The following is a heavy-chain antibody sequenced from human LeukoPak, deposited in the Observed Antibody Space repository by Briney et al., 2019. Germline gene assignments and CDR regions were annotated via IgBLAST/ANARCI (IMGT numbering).Heavy chain of an antibody. Sequence: GGSLRLSCGASGFTFSDFWMSWVRQAPGNGLEWVANMRQDGSEKNYVDSVKGRFTISRDNAQNLLYLQMDSLRAEDTAIYYCARDSRQGGTCDYWGQGTLVTVSS. CDR3: ARDSRQGGTCDY. J-gene: IGHJ4*02. CDR2: MRQDGSEK. D-gene: IGHD3-16*01. CDR1: GFTFSDFW. V-gene: IGHV3-7*01.